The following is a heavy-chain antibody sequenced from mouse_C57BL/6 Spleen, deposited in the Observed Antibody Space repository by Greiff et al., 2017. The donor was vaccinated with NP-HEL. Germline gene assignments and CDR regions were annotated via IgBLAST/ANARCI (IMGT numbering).Heavy chain of an antibody. V-gene: IGHV1-15*01. CDR1: GYTFTDYE. CDR3: TRPWWDY. J-gene: IGHJ2*01. Sequence: VQRVESGAELVRPGASVTLSCKASGYTFTDYEMHWVKQTPVHGLEWIGAIDPETGGTAYNQKFKGKAILTADKSSSTAYMELRSLTSEDSAVYYCTRPWWDYWGQGTTLTVAS. D-gene: IGHD1-1*02. CDR2: IDPETGGT.